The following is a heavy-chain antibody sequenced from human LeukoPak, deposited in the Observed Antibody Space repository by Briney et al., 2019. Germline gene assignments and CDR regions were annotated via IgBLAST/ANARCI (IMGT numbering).Heavy chain of an antibody. Sequence: GGSLRLSCAASGFTLSSYAMIWVRQAPGKGLEWVSSISGSGAMTYYADSVKGRFTISRDNAMDTLYLQMSSLRADDTAVYYCVKDRVDGSGSQFDSWGQGSLVIVSS. J-gene: IGHJ4*02. CDR2: ISGSGAMT. CDR3: VKDRVDGSGSQFDS. CDR1: GFTLSSYA. V-gene: IGHV3-23*01. D-gene: IGHD3-10*01.